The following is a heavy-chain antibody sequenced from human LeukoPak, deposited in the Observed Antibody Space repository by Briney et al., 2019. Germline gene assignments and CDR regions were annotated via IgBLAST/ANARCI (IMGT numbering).Heavy chain of an antibody. J-gene: IGHJ4*02. CDR2: INPNSGGT. Sequence: ASVKVSCKASGYTFTSYYMHWVRQAPGQGLEWMGWINPNSGGTNYAQKFQGRVTMTRDTSISTAYMELSRLRSDDTAVYYCAREGGYSGYDYYFDYWGQGTLVTVSS. CDR1: GYTFTSYY. D-gene: IGHD5-12*01. V-gene: IGHV1-2*02. CDR3: AREGGYSGYDYYFDY.